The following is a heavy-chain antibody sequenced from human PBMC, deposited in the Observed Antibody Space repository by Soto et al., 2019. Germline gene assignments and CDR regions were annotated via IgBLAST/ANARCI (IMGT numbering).Heavy chain of an antibody. Sequence: QVQLVESGGGLVKPGGSLRLSCASSRFTFSDYYMSWIRQSPGKGLEWVSYISSSGSTIYYADSVKGRFTISRDNAKNSLYLQMNSLRAEDTAVYYCPRAVAVAGYYYYYYYYMDVCAKGPRSPSP. V-gene: IGHV3-11*01. CDR2: ISSSGSTI. CDR1: RFTFSDYY. J-gene: IGHJ6*03. CDR3: PRAVAVAGYYYYYYYYMDV. D-gene: IGHD6-13*01.